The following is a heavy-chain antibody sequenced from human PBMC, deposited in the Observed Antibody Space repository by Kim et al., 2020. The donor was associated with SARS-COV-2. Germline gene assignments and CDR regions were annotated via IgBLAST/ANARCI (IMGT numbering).Heavy chain of an antibody. J-gene: IGHJ4*02. CDR2: ITHSGST. Sequence: SETLSLTCAVYGGSFSGYYWSWIRQPPGKGLEWIGEITHSGSTNYNPSPKSRVTISVDTSKNQFSLKQSSVTAADTAVYYCARGQALKWGYYCDSSGYSCFDYWGQGTLVTVSS. D-gene: IGHD3-22*01. CDR1: GGSFSGYY. CDR3: ARGQALKWGYYCDSSGYSCFDY. V-gene: IGHV4-34*01.